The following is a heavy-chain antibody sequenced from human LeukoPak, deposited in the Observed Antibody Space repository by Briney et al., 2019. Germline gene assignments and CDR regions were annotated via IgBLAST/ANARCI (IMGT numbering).Heavy chain of an antibody. D-gene: IGHD3-3*01. CDR2: IYYSGNT. CDR1: GGSISDYY. CDR3: ARGSTIFGFQH. V-gene: IGHV4-59*01. J-gene: IGHJ1*01. Sequence: PSETLSLTCTVSGGSISDYYWNWMRQPPGKGLEWIGYIYYSGNTKYNPFLKSRVTISVDTSKTQFSLKLSSVTAADTAVYFCARGSTIFGFQHWGQGTLVTVSS.